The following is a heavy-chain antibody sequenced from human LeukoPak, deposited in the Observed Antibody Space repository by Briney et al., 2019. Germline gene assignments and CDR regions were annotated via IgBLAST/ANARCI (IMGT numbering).Heavy chain of an antibody. CDR2: AYYSGST. Sequence: SETLSLTCTVSGGSINSYYWSRIRQPPGKGLEWIGYAYYSGSTNYNPSLKSRVSISVDTSKNQFSLKLSSVTAADTAVYYCARGGGYNHFDLWGQGILVSVSS. CDR3: ARGGGYNHFDL. J-gene: IGHJ4*02. CDR1: GGSINSYY. V-gene: IGHV4-59*01. D-gene: IGHD5-24*01.